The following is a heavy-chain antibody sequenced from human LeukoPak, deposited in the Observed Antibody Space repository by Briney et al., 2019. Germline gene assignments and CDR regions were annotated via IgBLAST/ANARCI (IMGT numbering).Heavy chain of an antibody. Sequence: GRSLRLSCAASGFTLSHYAMHWIRQAPGKGLEWVAVISDDGSNKCYADSVKGRFSISRDNSKNTLYVQMNSLRVEDTAVYYCARGLYSGGWFPDFWGQGTLVTVSS. J-gene: IGHJ4*02. D-gene: IGHD6-19*01. CDR2: ISDDGSNK. CDR3: ARGLYSGGWFPDF. V-gene: IGHV3-30*01. CDR1: GFTLSHYA.